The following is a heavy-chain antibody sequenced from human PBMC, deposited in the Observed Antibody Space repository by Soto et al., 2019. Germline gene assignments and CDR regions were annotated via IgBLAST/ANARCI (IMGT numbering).Heavy chain of an antibody. Sequence: EAQLVESGGGLVQPGGSLRLSCAASGFTFSSYWMHWVRQAPGKGLEWVSAISGSGGSTYYADSVKGRFTISRDNSKNTLYLQMNSLRAEDTAVYYCAKDQYIVSSASDYWGQGTLVTVSS. CDR3: AKDQYIVSSASDY. D-gene: IGHD5-12*01. J-gene: IGHJ4*02. V-gene: IGHV3-23*04. CDR2: ISGSGGST. CDR1: GFTFSSYW.